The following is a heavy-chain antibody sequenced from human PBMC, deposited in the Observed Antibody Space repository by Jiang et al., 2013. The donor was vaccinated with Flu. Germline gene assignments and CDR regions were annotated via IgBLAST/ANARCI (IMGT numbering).Heavy chain of an antibody. D-gene: IGHD2-15*01. J-gene: IGHJ6*04. V-gene: IGHV1-46*01. CDR1: GYTFTSYY. CDR2: INPSGGST. CDR3: ARDRTYCSGGSCYSGYYYYGMDV. Sequence: SGAEVKKPGASVKVSCKASGYTFTSYYMHWVRQASGQGLEWMGIINPSGGSTSYAQKFQGRVTMTRDTSTSTVYMELSSLRSEDTAVYYCARDRTYCSGGSCYSGYYYYGMDVWGKGTTVTVSS.